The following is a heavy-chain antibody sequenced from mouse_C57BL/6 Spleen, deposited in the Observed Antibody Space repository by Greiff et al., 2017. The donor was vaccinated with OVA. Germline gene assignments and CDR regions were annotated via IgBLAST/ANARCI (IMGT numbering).Heavy chain of an antibody. V-gene: IGHV3-6*01. CDR2: ISYDGSN. CDR3: ARGGLLRSWYFDV. D-gene: IGHD1-1*01. J-gene: IGHJ1*03. Sequence: EVQRVESGPGLVKPSQSLSLTCSVTGYSITSGYYWNWIRQFPGNKLEWMGYISYDGSNNYNPSLKNRISITRDTSKNQFFLKLNSVTTEDTATYYCARGGLLRSWYFDVWGTGTTVTVSS. CDR1: GYSITSGYY.